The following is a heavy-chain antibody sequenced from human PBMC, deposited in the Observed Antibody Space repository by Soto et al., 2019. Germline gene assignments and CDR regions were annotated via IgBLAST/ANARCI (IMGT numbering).Heavy chain of an antibody. J-gene: IGHJ4*02. Sequence: SVKVSCKASGGTFSSYAISWVRQAPGQGLEWMGGIIPIFGTANYAQKFQGRVTITADESTSTAYMELSSLRSEDTAVYYCARVSRYCSRGSCYSDWGQGTLVTVSS. D-gene: IGHD2-15*01. CDR1: GGTFSSYA. V-gene: IGHV1-69*13. CDR3: ARVSRYCSRGSCYSD. CDR2: IIPIFGTA.